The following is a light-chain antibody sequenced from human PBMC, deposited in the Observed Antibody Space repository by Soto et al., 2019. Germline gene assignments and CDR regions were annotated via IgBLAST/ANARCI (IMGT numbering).Light chain of an antibody. CDR3: QQSYSTPLT. V-gene: IGKV1-39*01. J-gene: IGKJ3*01. Sequence: DIQMTQSPSSLSASVGDRVTITCRARQSISSYLNWYQQKPGKAPKLLIYAASSLQSGVPSRFSGSGSGTDFTLTIRSLQPGDFATYYCQQSYSTPLTFGPGTKVDIK. CDR1: QSISSY. CDR2: AAS.